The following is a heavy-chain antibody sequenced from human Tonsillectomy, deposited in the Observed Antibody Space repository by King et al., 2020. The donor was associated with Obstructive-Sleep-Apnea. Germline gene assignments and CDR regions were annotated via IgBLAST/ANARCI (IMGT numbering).Heavy chain of an antibody. CDR3: AGRDYYGSAIGH. Sequence: VQLVESGAEVRKPGESLKISCKGSGYSFTTYWIAWVRQMPGKGLEWMGIIYPSDSDTTYSPSFQGLVTISADKSISTAYLQWSSLKASDTAMYYCAGRDYYGSAIGHWGQGTLVTVSS. CDR1: GYSFTTYW. V-gene: IGHV5-51*01. J-gene: IGHJ4*02. D-gene: IGHD3-10*01. CDR2: IYPSDSDT.